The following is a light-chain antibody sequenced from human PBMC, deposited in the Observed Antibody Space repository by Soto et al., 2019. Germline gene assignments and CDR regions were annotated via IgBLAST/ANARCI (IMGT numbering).Light chain of an antibody. CDR1: QSVSSAY. CDR2: DVS. J-gene: IGKJ1*01. Sequence: EIVLTQSPGTLSLSPGERATLSCRASQSVSSAYLAWYQQKPGQAPRLLIYDVSSRATGIPDRFSGSGSGTDFTLTISRLEPEDSAVYYCQQYGSSPTWTFGQGTKVDIK. V-gene: IGKV3-20*01. CDR3: QQYGSSPTWT.